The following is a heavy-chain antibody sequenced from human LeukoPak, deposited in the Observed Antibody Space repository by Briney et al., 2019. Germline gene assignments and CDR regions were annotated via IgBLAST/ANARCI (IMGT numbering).Heavy chain of an antibody. CDR1: GFTFDDYI. D-gene: IGHD6-19*01. J-gene: IGHJ4*02. CDR3: AREPYSSGWYFSYYFDY. Sequence: GGSLRLSCAASGFTFDDYIMHWVRQAPGKGLEWVAVISYDGSNKYYADSVKGRFTISRDNSKNTLYLQMNSLRAEDTAVYYCAREPYSSGWYFSYYFDYWGQGTLVTVSS. V-gene: IGHV3-30-3*01. CDR2: ISYDGSNK.